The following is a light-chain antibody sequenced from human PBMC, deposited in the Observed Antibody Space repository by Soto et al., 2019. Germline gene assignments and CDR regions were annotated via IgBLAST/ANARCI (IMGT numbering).Light chain of an antibody. V-gene: IGKV3-20*01. CDR1: QSIKNL. CDR3: QQYGSSPQT. J-gene: IGKJ1*01. Sequence: TQSPATLSVSPGEGATLSCRASQSIKNLLAWYQQRPGQSPRLLLYYASTRATGVPARFSGSGSGTEFTLAISRLEPEDFAVYYCQQYGSSPQTFGQGTKVDIK. CDR2: YAS.